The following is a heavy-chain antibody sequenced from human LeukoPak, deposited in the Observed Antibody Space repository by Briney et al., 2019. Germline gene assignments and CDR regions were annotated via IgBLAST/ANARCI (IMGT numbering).Heavy chain of an antibody. V-gene: IGHV5-51*01. CDR1: GYSFTSYW. CDR3: ARQRGSDYVWGSYRPVYYFDY. D-gene: IGHD3-16*02. Sequence: GESLKISFKGSGYSFTSYWIGWVRQMPGKGLEWMGIIYPGDSDTRYSPSFQGQVTISADKSISTAYLQWSSLKASDTAMYYCARQRGSDYVWGSYRPVYYFDYWGQGTLVTDSS. J-gene: IGHJ4*02. CDR2: IYPGDSDT.